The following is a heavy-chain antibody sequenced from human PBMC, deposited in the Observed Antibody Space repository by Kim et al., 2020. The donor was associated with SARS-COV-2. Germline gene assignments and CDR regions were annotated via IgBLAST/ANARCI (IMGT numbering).Heavy chain of an antibody. Sequence: SETLSLTCTVSGGSISSFYWSWIRQPPGKGLEWIGSIYYTGSTNYNPSLKSRLTISVDTSNNQFSLKLSSVTAADTAVYYCARLTYYDFWSGYYPWGQGTLVTVSS. CDR1: GGSISSFY. V-gene: IGHV4-59*01. D-gene: IGHD3-3*01. J-gene: IGHJ5*02. CDR2: IYYTGST. CDR3: ARLTYYDFWSGYYP.